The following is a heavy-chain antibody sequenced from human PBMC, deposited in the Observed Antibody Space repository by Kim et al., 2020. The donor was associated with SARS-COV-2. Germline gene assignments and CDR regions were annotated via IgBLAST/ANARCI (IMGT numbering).Heavy chain of an antibody. CDR3: ATKALDNWFDP. Sequence: TNYNPSLKSRVTISVDKSKNQCSLKLSYVAAADTAVYYCATKALDNWFDPWGQGTLVTVSS. V-gene: IGHV4-4*02. J-gene: IGHJ5*02. CDR2: T.